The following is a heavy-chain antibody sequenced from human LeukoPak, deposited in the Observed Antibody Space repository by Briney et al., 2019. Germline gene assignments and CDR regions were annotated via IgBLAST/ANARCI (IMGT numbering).Heavy chain of an antibody. V-gene: IGHV4-39*07. D-gene: IGHD6-19*01. Sequence: MSSETLSLTCTVSGGSISSSSYYWGWIRQPPGKGLEWIGSIYYSGSTYYNPSLKSRVTISVDTSKNQFSLKLSSVTAADTAVYYCARYIAVTGTSLDGSNAFDIWGQGTMVTVSS. CDR2: IYYSGST. CDR3: ARYIAVTGTSLDGSNAFDI. CDR1: GGSISSSSYY. J-gene: IGHJ3*02.